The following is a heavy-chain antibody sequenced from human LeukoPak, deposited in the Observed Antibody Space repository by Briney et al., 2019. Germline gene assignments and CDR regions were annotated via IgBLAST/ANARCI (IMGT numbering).Heavy chain of an antibody. Sequence: SETLSLTCAVSGGSFSGYYWTWIRQPPGKGLEWIGEINHSGRTNYNPSLKSRVIMSVDTSKNQFSLKLSSVTAADTAVYYCARPLGYCSDSRCPQSWFDPWGQGALVTVSS. V-gene: IGHV4-34*01. J-gene: IGHJ5*02. CDR1: GGSFSGYY. CDR2: INHSGRT. CDR3: ARPLGYCSDSRCPQSWFDP. D-gene: IGHD2-15*01.